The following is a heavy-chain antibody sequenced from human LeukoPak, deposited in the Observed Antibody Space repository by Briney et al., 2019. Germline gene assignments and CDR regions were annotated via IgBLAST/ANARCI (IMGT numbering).Heavy chain of an antibody. CDR2: INSYYGNT. CDR3: ARASGSYWWFDS. V-gene: IGHV1-18*01. CDR1: GYTFTNFG. D-gene: IGHD1-26*01. Sequence: ASVKVSCKTSGYTFTNFGINWVRQAPGQGLEWMGRINSYYGNTHYAQKFQGSVTMTRDTSISTVYMELSRLRSDDTAVYYCARASGSYWWFDSWGQGTLVTVSS. J-gene: IGHJ5*01.